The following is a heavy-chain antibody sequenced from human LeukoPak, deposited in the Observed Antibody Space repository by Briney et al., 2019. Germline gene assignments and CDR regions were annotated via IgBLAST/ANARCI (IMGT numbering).Heavy chain of an antibody. Sequence: GGSLRLSCAASGFTFSSYGIHWVRQAPGKGLEWVTVIWYDGSNKYYADSVKGRFTISRDNIKNTLYLQMNSLRAEDTAVYYCAREIYDSSGSLDYWGQGTLVTVSS. J-gene: IGHJ4*02. D-gene: IGHD3-22*01. CDR3: AREIYDSSGSLDY. CDR2: IWYDGSNK. V-gene: IGHV3-33*01. CDR1: GFTFSSYG.